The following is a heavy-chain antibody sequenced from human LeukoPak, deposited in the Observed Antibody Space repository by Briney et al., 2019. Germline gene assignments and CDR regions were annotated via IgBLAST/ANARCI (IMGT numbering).Heavy chain of an antibody. CDR3: AKSCCWDLLPPDY. D-gene: IGHD1-26*01. CDR1: GFTFNNYA. V-gene: IGHV3-23*01. J-gene: IGHJ4*02. CDR2: ISGSGGST. Sequence: QPGESLRLSCVASGFTFNNYAMTWVRQAPGKGLEWVSAISGSGGSTYYADSVKGRFTISRDNSKNTLYLQMNSLRAEDTAVYYCAKSCCWDLLPPDYWGQGTLVTVSS.